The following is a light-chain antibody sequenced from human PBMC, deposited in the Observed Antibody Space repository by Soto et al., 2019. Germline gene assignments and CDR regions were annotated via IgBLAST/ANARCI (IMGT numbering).Light chain of an antibody. Sequence: NFMLTQPHSVSESPGKTVSISCTRSSGNIASNYMQWYQQRPGSSPTTVIYEDNQRPSGVPDRFSGSIDSSSNSASLTISRLKTEDEADYYCQSYDSTNWVFGGGTKLTVL. CDR2: EDN. J-gene: IGLJ3*02. CDR3: QSYDSTNWV. CDR1: SGNIASNY. V-gene: IGLV6-57*01.